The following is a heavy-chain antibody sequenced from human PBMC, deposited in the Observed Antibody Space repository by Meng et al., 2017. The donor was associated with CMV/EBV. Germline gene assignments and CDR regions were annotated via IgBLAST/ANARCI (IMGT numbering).Heavy chain of an antibody. CDR1: GGTFSSYA. Sequence: QGQLVQAGGGGKKPGSSVKVSCKASGGTFSSYAISWVRQAPGQGLEWMGGIIPIFGTANYAQKFQGRVTITADESTSTAYMELSSLRSEDTAVYYCARNQPSRGWSHEDYWGQGTLVTVSS. D-gene: IGHD2-15*01. V-gene: IGHV1-69*12. CDR2: IIPIFGTA. J-gene: IGHJ4*02. CDR3: ARNQPSRGWSHEDY.